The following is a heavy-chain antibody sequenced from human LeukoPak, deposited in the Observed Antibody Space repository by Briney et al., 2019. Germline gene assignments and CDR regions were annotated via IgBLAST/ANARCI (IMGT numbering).Heavy chain of an antibody. D-gene: IGHD1-1*01. Sequence: SQTLSLTCTVSSGFISTYSWGWIRQPPRKGMEWLWYIYYSGSINYNPSLKSRVTISVDPSKNQFSLKLSSVTAADTAVYYCARALYNRFFDYWGQGTLVTVSS. J-gene: IGHJ4*02. CDR2: IYYSGSI. CDR1: SGFISTYS. V-gene: IGHV4-59*01. CDR3: ARALYNRFFDY.